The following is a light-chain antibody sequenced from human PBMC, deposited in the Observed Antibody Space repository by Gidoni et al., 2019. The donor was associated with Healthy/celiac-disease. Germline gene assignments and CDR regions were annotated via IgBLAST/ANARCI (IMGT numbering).Light chain of an antibody. Sequence: DLVMTQSPDSLAGSLGERATINCKSSQSVLYSSNNKNYLAWYQQKPGQPPKLLIYCASTRESGVPDRFSGSGSGTDFTLTISSLQAEDVAVYYCQQYYSTPRTFGQGTKVEIK. J-gene: IGKJ1*01. V-gene: IGKV4-1*01. CDR3: QQYYSTPRT. CDR2: CAS. CDR1: QSVLYSSNNKNY.